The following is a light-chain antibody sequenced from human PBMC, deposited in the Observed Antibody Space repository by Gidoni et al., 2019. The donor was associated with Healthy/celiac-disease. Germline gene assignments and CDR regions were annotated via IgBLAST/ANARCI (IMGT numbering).Light chain of an antibody. Sequence: QSALTQPASVPGYPAQSITISCTGTSSAVGSYNLVPWYQQHPGKAPKLMIYEVRKRPSGVSNRFSGSKSGNTASLTISGLQAEDEADYCCCSYAGSRRVFGGGTKLTVL. V-gene: IGLV2-23*02. CDR2: EVR. CDR1: SSAVGSYNL. CDR3: CSYAGSRRV. J-gene: IGLJ2*01.